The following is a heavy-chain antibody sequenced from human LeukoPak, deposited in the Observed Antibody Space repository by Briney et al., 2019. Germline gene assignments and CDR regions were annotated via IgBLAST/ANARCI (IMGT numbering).Heavy chain of an antibody. J-gene: IGHJ4*02. CDR2: INSDGSST. Sequence: LPGGSLRLSCAASGFTFSSYWMHGVRHAPGKGLVWVSRINSDGSSTSYADSVKGRFTISRDNAKNTLYLQMNSLRAEDTAVYYCARGYSSGWYRGFDYWGQGTLVTVSS. CDR3: ARGYSSGWYRGFDY. V-gene: IGHV3-74*01. D-gene: IGHD6-19*01. CDR1: GFTFSSYW.